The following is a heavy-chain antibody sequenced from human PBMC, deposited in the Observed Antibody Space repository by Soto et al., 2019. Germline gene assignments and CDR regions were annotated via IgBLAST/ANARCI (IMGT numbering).Heavy chain of an antibody. CDR2: IYYSGST. Sequence: PSETLSLTCSVSGGCISSSSYYWGWIRQPPGKGLEWIGSIYYSGSTYYNPSLKSRVTISIDKSKNQFSLKLSSLTAADTAVYYCARLEGLATISYYFDFWGQGTLVTVSS. CDR3: ARLEGLATISYYFDF. J-gene: IGHJ4*02. V-gene: IGHV4-39*01. D-gene: IGHD3-9*01. CDR1: GGCISSSSYY.